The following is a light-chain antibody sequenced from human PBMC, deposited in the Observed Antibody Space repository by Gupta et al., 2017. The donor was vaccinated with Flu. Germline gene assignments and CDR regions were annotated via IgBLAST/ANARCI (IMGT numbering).Light chain of an antibody. CDR1: SSDVGGYNY. CDR3: CSYAGSYTWV. Sequence: SALTQPRSAAGTIGQSVTISCTGTSSDVGGYNYVSWYQQHPGKAPKLMIYDVSKRPSGVPDRFSGSKSGNTASLTISGLQAEDEADYYCCSYAGSYTWVFGGGTKLTVL. CDR2: DVS. J-gene: IGLJ3*02. V-gene: IGLV2-11*01.